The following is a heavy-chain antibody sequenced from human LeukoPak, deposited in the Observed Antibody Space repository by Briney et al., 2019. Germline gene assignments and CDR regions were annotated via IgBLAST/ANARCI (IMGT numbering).Heavy chain of an antibody. CDR1: GFTFSSYA. CDR3: ARDLTDYYGSGRSLDY. J-gene: IGHJ4*02. CDR2: ISYDGSNK. V-gene: IGHV3-30-3*01. Sequence: GGSLRLSCAASGFTFSSYAMHWVRQAPGKGLEWVAVISYDGSNKYYADSVKGRFTISRDNSKNTLYLQMNSLRAEDTAVYYCARDLTDYYGSGRSLDYWGQGTLVTVSS. D-gene: IGHD3-10*01.